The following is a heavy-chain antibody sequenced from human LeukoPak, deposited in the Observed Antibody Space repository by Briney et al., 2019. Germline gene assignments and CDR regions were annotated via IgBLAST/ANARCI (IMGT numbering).Heavy chain of an antibody. D-gene: IGHD3-22*01. J-gene: IGHJ1*01. CDR1: GFILRSHA. CDR2: ISDNGGST. Sequence: SGGSLRLSCSASGFILRSHAMHWVRQAPGKGLEYVSRISDNGGSTYYADSVKGRFTISRDNSNNTLYLQMNSVRAEDTAVYYCAKGRRGSSYVHYFDTWGQETLVIVSS. CDR3: AKGRRGSSYVHYFDT. V-gene: IGHV3-64D*06.